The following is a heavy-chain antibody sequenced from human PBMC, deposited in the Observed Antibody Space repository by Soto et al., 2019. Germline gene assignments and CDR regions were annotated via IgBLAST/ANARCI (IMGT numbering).Heavy chain of an antibody. D-gene: IGHD3-9*01. CDR1: GFSLSTSGVG. CDR2: IYWDDDK. J-gene: IGHJ3*02. V-gene: IGHV2-5*02. Sequence: QITLKESGPTLVKPTQTLTLTCTFSGFSLSTSGVGVGWIRQPPGKALEWLALIYWDDDKRYSPSLKSRLTITKDYSKNQVVITMYNMDPVDTATYYCAHNIRDYDILTGYRTPDAFYIWGQGTMVTVSS. CDR3: AHNIRDYDILTGYRTPDAFYI.